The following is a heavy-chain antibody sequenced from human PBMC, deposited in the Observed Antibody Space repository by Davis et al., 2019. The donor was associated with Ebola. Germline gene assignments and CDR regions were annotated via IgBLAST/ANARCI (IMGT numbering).Heavy chain of an antibody. CDR2: INHSGST. V-gene: IGHV4-34*01. Sequence: MPSETLSLTCAVYGGSFSGYYWSWIRQPPGKGLEWIGEINHSGSTNYNPSLKSRVTISVDTSKNQFSLKLSSVTAADTAVYSCARAEWSDYYDSSGYFRHWGQGTLVTVSS. CDR1: GGSFSGYY. CDR3: ARAEWSDYYDSSGYFRH. J-gene: IGHJ1*01. D-gene: IGHD3-22*01.